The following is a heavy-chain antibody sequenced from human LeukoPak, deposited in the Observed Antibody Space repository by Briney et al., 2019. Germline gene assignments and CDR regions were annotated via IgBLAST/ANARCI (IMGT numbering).Heavy chain of an antibody. D-gene: IGHD3-22*01. CDR2: ISGSGGST. CDR1: GFTFSSYA. CDR3: AKERTRRRPGSGYYYVYFDY. V-gene: IGHV3-23*01. Sequence: GGSLRLSCAASGFTFSSYAMSWVRQAPGKGLEWVSAISGSGGSTYYADSVKGRFTISRDNSKNMLYLQMNSLRAEDTAVYYCAKERTRRRPGSGYYYVYFDYWGQGTLVTVSS. J-gene: IGHJ4*02.